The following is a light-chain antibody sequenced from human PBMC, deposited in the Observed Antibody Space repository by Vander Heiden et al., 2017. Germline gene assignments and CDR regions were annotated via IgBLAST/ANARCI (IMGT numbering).Light chain of an antibody. CDR1: NIGSKS. CDR3: QVSASSSDRWGV. V-gene: IGLV3-21*02. J-gene: IGLJ3*02. CDR2: DDS. Sequence: SYVLTQPPSVSVAPGQTARITCGGNNIGSKSVHWYQQKPGQAPLLVVYDDSDRPSGIPERFSGSNSGNTATLTTSRVEAGDEADDYCQVSASSSDRWGVFGGGTKLTVL.